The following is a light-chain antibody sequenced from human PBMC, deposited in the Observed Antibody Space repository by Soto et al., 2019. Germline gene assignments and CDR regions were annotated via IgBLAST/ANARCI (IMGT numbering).Light chain of an antibody. CDR1: QSVSSY. V-gene: IGKV3-11*01. CDR3: QQRSNWRVT. J-gene: IGKJ4*01. CDR2: DAS. Sequence: VLTQSPATLSLSPGERATLSCRASQSVSSYLAWYQQKPGQAPRLLIYDASNRATGIPARFSGSGSGTDFTLTISSLEPEDIAVYYCQQRSNWRVTFGGGTKVDI.